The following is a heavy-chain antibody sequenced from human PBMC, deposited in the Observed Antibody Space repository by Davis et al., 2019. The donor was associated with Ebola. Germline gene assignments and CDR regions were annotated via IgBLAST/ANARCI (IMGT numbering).Heavy chain of an antibody. CDR3: ARGWSGSYYYYGMDV. J-gene: IGHJ6*02. CDR2: ISAYNGNT. D-gene: IGHD1-26*01. CDR1: GYTFTSYG. V-gene: IGHV1-18*01. Sequence: ASVKVSCKASGYTFTSYGISWVRQAPGQGLEWMGWISAYNGNTNYAQKLQGRVTMTTDTSTSTAYMGLRSLRSDDTAVYYCARGWSGSYYYYGMDVWGQGTTVTVSS.